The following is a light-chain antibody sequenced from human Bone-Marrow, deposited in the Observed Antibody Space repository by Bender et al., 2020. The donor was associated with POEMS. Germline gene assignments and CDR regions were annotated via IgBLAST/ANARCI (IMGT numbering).Light chain of an antibody. CDR2: GNT. V-gene: IGLV2-11*01. Sequence: QSALTQPRSVSGSPGQSVTISCAGTSSDVGAYDYVSWYQQYAGKAPKLLMHGNTNRPSGVPDRFSGSKSGSSASLAITGLQAEDEADYYCQSYDSSLSGPVFGGGTKLTVL. J-gene: IGLJ2*01. CDR1: SSDVGAYDY. CDR3: QSYDSSLSGPV.